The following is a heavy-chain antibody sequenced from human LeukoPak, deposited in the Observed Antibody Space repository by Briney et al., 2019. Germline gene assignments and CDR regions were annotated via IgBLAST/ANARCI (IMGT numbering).Heavy chain of an antibody. Sequence: GGSLRLSCAASGFSFSSDWMTWVRQAPGKGLEWVANIKEDGSEKYYVDSVKGRFTISRDNAKNSLYLQMNSLRAEDTAVYYCARAEYSLYYYYYYYMDVWGKGTTVTVSS. V-gene: IGHV3-7*01. J-gene: IGHJ6*03. CDR1: GFSFSSDW. CDR2: IKEDGSEK. D-gene: IGHD2/OR15-2a*01. CDR3: ARAEYSLYYYYYYYMDV.